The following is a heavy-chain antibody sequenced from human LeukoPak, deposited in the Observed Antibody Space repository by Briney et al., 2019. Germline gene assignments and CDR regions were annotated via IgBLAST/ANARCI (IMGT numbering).Heavy chain of an antibody. Sequence: GRYVRRACAGSAFSCRSESMSVVGQAPGKGLEWVSAISGSGGSTYYADSVKGRFTISRDNSKNTLYLQMNSLRAEDTALYYCARAPITSPFYFDYWGQGTLVTVSS. J-gene: IGHJ4*02. CDR1: AFSCRSES. CDR2: ISGSGGST. V-gene: IGHV3-23*01. D-gene: IGHD2-2*01. CDR3: ARAPITSPFYFDY.